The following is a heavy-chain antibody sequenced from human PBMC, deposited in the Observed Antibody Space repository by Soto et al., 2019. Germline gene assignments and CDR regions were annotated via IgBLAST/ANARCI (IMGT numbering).Heavy chain of an antibody. CDR1: GGSFSGYY. CDR3: ARWPSSGYYSPFDY. D-gene: IGHD3-22*01. Sequence: KPSETLSLTCAVYGGSFSGYYWSWIRQPPGKGLEWIGEINHSGSTNYNPSLKSRVTISVDTSKNQFSLKLSSVTAADTAVYYCARWPSSGYYSPFDYWGQGTLVTVS. CDR2: INHSGST. V-gene: IGHV4-34*01. J-gene: IGHJ4*02.